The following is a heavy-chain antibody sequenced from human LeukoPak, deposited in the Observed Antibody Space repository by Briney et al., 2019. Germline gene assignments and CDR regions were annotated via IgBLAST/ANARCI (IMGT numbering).Heavy chain of an antibody. CDR1: GVSISNSAYY. Sequence: PSEILSLTCTVSGVSISNSAYYWSWLRQHPGQGLEWFGYIYYSGSTYYNASLKSRVTISVDTSKNQFSLELSSVTAADTAVYYCARLVTRTPYWFDRWGQGSLVTVSS. D-gene: IGHD3-9*01. CDR2: IYYSGST. CDR3: ARLVTRTPYWFDR. V-gene: IGHV4-31*03. J-gene: IGHJ5*02.